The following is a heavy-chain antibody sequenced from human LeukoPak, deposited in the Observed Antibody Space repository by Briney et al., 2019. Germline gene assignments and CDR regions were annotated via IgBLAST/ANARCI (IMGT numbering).Heavy chain of an antibody. CDR3: ARYGGYGSGSYYYYYYGMDV. CDR1: GGTFSSYA. V-gene: IGHV1-69*04. CDR2: IIPILGIA. D-gene: IGHD3-10*01. J-gene: IGHJ6*02. Sequence: SVKVSCKASGGTFSSYAISWVRQAPRQGLEWMGRIIPILGIANYAQKFQGRVTITADKSTSTAYMELSSLRSEDTAVYYCARYGGYGSGSYYYYYYGMDVWGQGTTVTVSS.